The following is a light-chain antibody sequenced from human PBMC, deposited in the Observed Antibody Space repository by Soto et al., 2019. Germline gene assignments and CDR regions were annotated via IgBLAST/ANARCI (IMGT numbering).Light chain of an antibody. CDR1: QSVSSN. CDR3: QQYNNWPFS. J-gene: IGKJ5*01. CDR2: GAS. Sequence: EIVMTQSPATLSXXXXXXXXXXXRASQSVSSNLAWYQQKPGQAPRLLIYGASTRATGIPARFSGSGSGTEFTLTISSLQSEDFAVYYCQQYNNWPFSFGQGTRLEI. V-gene: IGKV3-15*01.